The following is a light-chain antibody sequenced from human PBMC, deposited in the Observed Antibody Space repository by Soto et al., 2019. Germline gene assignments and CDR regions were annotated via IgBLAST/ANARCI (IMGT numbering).Light chain of an antibody. V-gene: IGLV7-46*01. Sequence: QTVVTQEPSLTVSPGGTVTLTCGSSTGPVTNGHFPYWFQQKPGQAPRPLIYDTDNKHSWTPARFSASLLGDKAALTLSGALPEDEADYYCLLSYTGRLYVFGPGPKLTVL. CDR2: DTD. CDR1: TGPVTNGHF. J-gene: IGLJ1*01. CDR3: LLSYTGRLYV.